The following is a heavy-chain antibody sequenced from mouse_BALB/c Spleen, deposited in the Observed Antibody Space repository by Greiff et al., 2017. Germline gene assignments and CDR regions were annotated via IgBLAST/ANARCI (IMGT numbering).Heavy chain of an antibody. CDR2: IDPANGNT. D-gene: IGHD2-14*01. J-gene: IGHJ4*01. CDR3: ARGEVRRGYYYAMDY. CDR1: GFNIKDTY. V-gene: IGHV14-3*02. Sequence: EVKLQESGAELVKPGASVKLSCTASGFNIKDTYMHWVKQRPEQGLEWIGRIDPANGNTKYDPKFQGKATITADTSSNTAYLQLSSLTSEDTAVYYCARGEVRRGYYYAMDYWGQGTSVTVSS.